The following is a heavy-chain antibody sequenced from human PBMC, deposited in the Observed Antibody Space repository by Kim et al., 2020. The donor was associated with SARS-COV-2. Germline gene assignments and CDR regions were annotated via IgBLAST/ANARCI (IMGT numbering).Heavy chain of an antibody. D-gene: IGHD3-22*01. V-gene: IGHV3-11*06. J-gene: IGHJ3*02. CDR1: GFTFSDYY. CDR2: ISSSRSYT. Sequence: GGSLRLSCAASGFTFSDYYMSWIRQAPGKGLEWVSYISSSRSYTNYADSVKGRFTISRDNAKNSLYLQMNSLRAEDTAVYYCARKETYYYDSSGYPHDAFDIWGQGTMVTVSA. CDR3: ARKETYYYDSSGYPHDAFDI.